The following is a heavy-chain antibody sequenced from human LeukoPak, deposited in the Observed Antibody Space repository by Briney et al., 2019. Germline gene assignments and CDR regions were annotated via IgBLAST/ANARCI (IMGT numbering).Heavy chain of an antibody. CDR1: GFTFSSYG. V-gene: IGHV3-33*01. CDR3: ARERIRGSLYYYYGMDV. Sequence: GGSLRLSCVASGFTFSSYGMQWVRQAPGKGLEWVAVIWYDGTNEYYADSVKGRFTISRDNSKNTLYLQMNSLRAEDTAVYYCARERIRGSLYYYYGMDVWGQGTTVTVSS. D-gene: IGHD6-13*01. J-gene: IGHJ6*02. CDR2: IWYDGTNE.